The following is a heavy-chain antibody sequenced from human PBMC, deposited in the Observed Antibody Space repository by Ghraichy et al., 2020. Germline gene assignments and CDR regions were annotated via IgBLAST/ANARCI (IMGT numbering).Heavy chain of an antibody. Sequence: GGSLRLSCAASGFIFSGYWMSWVRQAPGKGLEWVVNIKKDGSEKYYVDSVKGRFTISRDNAKNSLHLQMNSLRAEDTAVYYCARDLGGGWYFDYWGQGALVTVSS. V-gene: IGHV3-7*01. CDR3: ARDLGGGWYFDY. D-gene: IGHD6-19*01. J-gene: IGHJ4*02. CDR2: IKKDGSEK. CDR1: GFIFSGYW.